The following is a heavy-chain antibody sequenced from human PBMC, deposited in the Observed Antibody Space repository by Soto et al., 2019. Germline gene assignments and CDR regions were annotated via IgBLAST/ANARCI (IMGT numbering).Heavy chain of an antibody. CDR3: VRDGSKTLRDCFDP. J-gene: IGHJ5*02. Sequence: SETLSLTCSVSGGSMSKFYWSWIRKPAGKGREWMGRVYATGTSDYNPSLRSRIAMSVDISKKTFSLRLRSVTAADTGVYYCVRDGSKTLRDCFDPWGQGILVTVS. CDR1: GGSMSKFY. CDR2: VYATGTS. V-gene: IGHV4-4*07. D-gene: IGHD4-17*01.